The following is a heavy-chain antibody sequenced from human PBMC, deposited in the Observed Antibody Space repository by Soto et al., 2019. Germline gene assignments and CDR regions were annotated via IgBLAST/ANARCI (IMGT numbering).Heavy chain of an antibody. CDR3: ARDNLMGAFDI. V-gene: IGHV3-21*01. Sequence: EVQLVESGGGLVKPGGSLRLSCAASGFTFSSYSLNWVRQAPGKGLEWVSSISSSSSYIYYADSVKGRFTISRDNAKNSLYLQMNSLRAEDTAVYYCARDNLMGAFDIWGQGTMVTVSS. D-gene: IGHD3-9*01. J-gene: IGHJ3*02. CDR2: ISSSSSYI. CDR1: GFTFSSYS.